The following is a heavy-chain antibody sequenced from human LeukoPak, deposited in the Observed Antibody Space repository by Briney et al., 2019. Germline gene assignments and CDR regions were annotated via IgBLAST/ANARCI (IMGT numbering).Heavy chain of an antibody. V-gene: IGHV5-51*01. CDR3: ARQGIVGASGFDY. J-gene: IGHJ4*02. CDR1: GFTFTTHW. D-gene: IGHD1-26*01. Sequence: GESLKISCKTSGFTFTTHWIAWVRQMPGKGLELMGIIYPGDSDTNYSPSFQGQVTISADKSISTAYLQWSSLKASDTAMYYCARQGIVGASGFDYWGQGTLVTVSS. CDR2: IYPGDSDT.